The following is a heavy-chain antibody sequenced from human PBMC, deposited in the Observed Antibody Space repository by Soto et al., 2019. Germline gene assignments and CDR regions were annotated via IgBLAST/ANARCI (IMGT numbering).Heavy chain of an antibody. D-gene: IGHD5-12*01. CDR1: GGYISSGGSS. Sequence: QLQLQESDSGLMKPSQTLSLTCAVSGGYISSGGSSWNWLRQPPGKGLEWIGYIYDSGSTHYNPSVKSRVTIYLDRSKNQFSLKVNSVTAADRAVYYCARGAIRDGYNYPFDYWGQGTLVTVSS. CDR2: IYDSGST. V-gene: IGHV4-30-2*01. CDR3: ARGAIRDGYNYPFDY. J-gene: IGHJ4*02.